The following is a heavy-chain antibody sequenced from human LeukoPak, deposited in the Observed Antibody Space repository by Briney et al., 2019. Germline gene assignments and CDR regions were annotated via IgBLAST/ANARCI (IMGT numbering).Heavy chain of an antibody. CDR2: IHHSGIT. V-gene: IGHV4-38-2*01. CDR3: ASDVALNWYFF. D-gene: IGHD3-16*01. J-gene: IGHJ5*01. Sequence: SETPSLTCAHSGHSISRGYYWAWIRQSPGKGLEWIGSIHHSGITYYNPSLKSRLTISIDTPKNQFALKLSSVTAADTAVYYCASDVALNWYFFWGQGTLVTVSS. CDR1: GHSISRGYY.